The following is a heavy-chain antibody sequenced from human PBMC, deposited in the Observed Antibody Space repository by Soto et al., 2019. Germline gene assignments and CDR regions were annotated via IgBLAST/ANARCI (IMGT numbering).Heavy chain of an antibody. CDR3: AHSQSQRNCSSGWYPWRTTYYYYYGMDV. V-gene: IGHV2-5*02. CDR2: IYWDDDK. D-gene: IGHD6-19*01. Sequence: ESGPTLVNPTQTLTLTCTFSGFSLSTSGVGVGWIRQPPGKALEWLALIYWDDDKRYSPSLKSRLTITKDTSKNQVVLTMTNMDPVDTATYYCAHSQSQRNCSSGWYPWRTTYYYYYGMDVWGQGTTVTVSS. CDR1: GFSLSTSGVG. J-gene: IGHJ6*02.